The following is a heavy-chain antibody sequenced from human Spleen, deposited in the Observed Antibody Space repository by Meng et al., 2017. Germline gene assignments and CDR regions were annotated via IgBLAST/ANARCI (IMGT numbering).Heavy chain of an antibody. V-gene: IGHV4-39*07. D-gene: IGHD5-12*01. CDR1: GGSISGSSYY. CDR3: ARERIERGYSGYDFYYYYYGMDV. Sequence: GSLRLSCTVSGGSISGSSYYWGWIRQPPGKGLEWIGSIYYSGSTNYNPSLKSRVTISVDTSKNQFSLKLSSVTAVDTAVYYCARERIERGYSGYDFYYYYYGMDVWGQGTTVTVSS. J-gene: IGHJ6*02. CDR2: IYYSGST.